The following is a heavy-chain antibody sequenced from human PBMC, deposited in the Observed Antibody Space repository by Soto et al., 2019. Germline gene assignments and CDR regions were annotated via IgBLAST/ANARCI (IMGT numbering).Heavy chain of an antibody. CDR3: ARQIYDSDTGPNFQYYFDS. J-gene: IGHJ4*02. D-gene: IGHD3-22*01. Sequence: GEALKISCKGSGYSFAGYWITWVRQKPGKGLEWMGRIDPSDSQTYYSPSFRGHVTISVTKSITTVFLQWSSLRASDTAMYYCARQIYDSDTGPNFQYYFDSWGQGTPVTVSS. CDR2: IDPSDSQT. V-gene: IGHV5-10-1*01. CDR1: GYSFAGYW.